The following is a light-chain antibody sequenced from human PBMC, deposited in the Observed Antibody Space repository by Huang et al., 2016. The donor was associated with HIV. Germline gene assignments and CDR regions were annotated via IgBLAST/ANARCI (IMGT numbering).Light chain of an antibody. V-gene: IGKV3-15*01. CDR3: QQYNNLPPPST. Sequence: EIVMTQSPATLSVSPGERATLSCRASQDVGRKLAWYQQKPGQAPRLLIHNALNRANGSPARFSGSGSGTEFNLTISSLQSEDLGVYYCQQYNNLPPPSTFGPGTKVDI. J-gene: IGKJ3*01. CDR2: NAL. CDR1: QDVGRK.